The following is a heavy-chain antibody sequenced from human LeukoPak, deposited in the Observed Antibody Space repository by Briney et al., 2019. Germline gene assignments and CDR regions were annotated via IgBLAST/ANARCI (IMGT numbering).Heavy chain of an antibody. J-gene: IGHJ2*01. Sequence: ASVKVSCKASGYTFTSYGISWVRQAPGQGLEWMGWISAYNGNTNYAQKLQGRVTTTTDTSTSTAYMELRSLRSDDTAVYYCARQREAYYDSSGYNPTYWYFDLWGRGTLVTVSS. CDR2: ISAYNGNT. D-gene: IGHD3-22*01. CDR1: GYTFTSYG. V-gene: IGHV1-18*01. CDR3: ARQREAYYDSSGYNPTYWYFDL.